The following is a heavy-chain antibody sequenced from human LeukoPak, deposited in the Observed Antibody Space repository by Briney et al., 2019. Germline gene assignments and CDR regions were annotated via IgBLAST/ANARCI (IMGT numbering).Heavy chain of an antibody. J-gene: IGHJ6*03. D-gene: IGHD6-19*01. CDR1: GYSISSGYY. CDR2: IYHSGST. V-gene: IGHV4-38-2*01. Sequence: SETLSLTCAVSGYSISSGYYWGRIRQPPGKGLEWIGSIYHSGSTYYNPSLKSRVTISVDTSKNQFSLKLSSVTAADTAVYYCARCIAVADSYYMDVWGKGTTVTVSS. CDR3: ARCIAVADSYYMDV.